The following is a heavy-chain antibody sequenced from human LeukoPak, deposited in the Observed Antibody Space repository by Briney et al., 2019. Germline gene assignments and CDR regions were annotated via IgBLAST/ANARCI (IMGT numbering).Heavy chain of an antibody. CDR3: ARRVVSITPYFDY. J-gene: IGHJ4*02. CDR2: IYYSGDT. V-gene: IGHV4-59*05. D-gene: IGHD3-22*01. Sequence: PSETLSLTCSVSGGSISNYFWTWIRQPPGKGLEWIGTIYYSGDTYYNPSLKSRVTISVDTSKNQFSLKLSSVTAADTAVYYCARRVVSITPYFDYWGQGTLVTVSS. CDR1: GGSISNYF.